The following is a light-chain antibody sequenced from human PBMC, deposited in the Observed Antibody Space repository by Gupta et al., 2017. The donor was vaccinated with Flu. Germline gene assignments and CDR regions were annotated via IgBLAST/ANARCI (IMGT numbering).Light chain of an antibody. Sequence: EIVLTQSPATLSLAPGARATLSCRASQRVTGNLAWFQQKPGQPPRLLIHDTFNRAPRIAARFSGSGSGTDFTLTIRSLAPEDAAVYYYQQRDNCPPMYTFGQGTKLEIK. CDR1: QRVTGN. V-gene: IGKV3-11*01. J-gene: IGKJ2*01. CDR3: QQRDNCPPMYT. CDR2: DTF.